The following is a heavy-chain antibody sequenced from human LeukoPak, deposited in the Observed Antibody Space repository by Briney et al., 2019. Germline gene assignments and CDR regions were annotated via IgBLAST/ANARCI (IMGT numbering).Heavy chain of an antibody. CDR2: ISYDGGNK. D-gene: IGHD6-19*01. CDR1: GFTFSSYD. Sequence: GRSLRLSCAASGFTFSSYDMHWVRHAPGKGLEWVALISYDGGNKYYADSVKGRFTISRDNSKNTLYLQMNSLRPEDTALYYCVSRSRSGWNYFEYWGPGNLFTVSS. CDR3: VSRSRSGWNYFEY. J-gene: IGHJ4*02. V-gene: IGHV3-30*03.